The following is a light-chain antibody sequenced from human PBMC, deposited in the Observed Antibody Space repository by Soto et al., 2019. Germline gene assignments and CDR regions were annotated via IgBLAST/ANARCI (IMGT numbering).Light chain of an antibody. CDR1: SSDVGANDY. CDR2: EVS. J-gene: IGLJ2*01. V-gene: IGLV2-8*01. CDR3: STYVGSKII. Sequence: QSVLTQPPSASGSARQSVTISCTGTSSDVGANDYVSWYQQHPGKAPKSMIYEVSKRPSGVPDRFSGSKSGNTASLTVSGLQAEDEADYYCSTYVGSKIIFGGGTQLTVL.